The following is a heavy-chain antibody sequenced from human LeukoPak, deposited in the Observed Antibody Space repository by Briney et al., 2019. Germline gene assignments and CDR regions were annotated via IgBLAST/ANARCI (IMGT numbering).Heavy chain of an antibody. J-gene: IGHJ6*04. D-gene: IGHD3-10*01. CDR2: INHSGST. V-gene: IGHV4-34*01. Sequence: SETLSLTCAVYGGSFSGYYWSWIRQPPGKGRDWIGEINHSGSTNYNPSLKSRVTISVDTSKNQFSLKLSSVTAADTAVYYCARAPPYGSGSYKGMDVWGKGTTVTVSS. CDR1: GGSFSGYY. CDR3: ARAPPYGSGSYKGMDV.